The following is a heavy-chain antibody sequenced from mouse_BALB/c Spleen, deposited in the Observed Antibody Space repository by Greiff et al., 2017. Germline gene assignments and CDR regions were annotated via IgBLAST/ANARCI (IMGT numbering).Heavy chain of an antibody. D-gene: IGHD2-4*01. V-gene: IGHV2-9*02. CDR1: GFSLTSYG. J-gene: IGHJ4*01. CDR2: IWAGGST. Sequence: VQGVESGPGLVAPSQSLSITCTVSGFSLTSYGVHWVRQPPGKGLEWLGVIWAGGSTNYNSALMSRLSISKDNSKSQVFLKMNSLQTDDTAMYYCASPYDYDLAMDYWGQGTSVTVSS. CDR3: ASPYDYDLAMDY.